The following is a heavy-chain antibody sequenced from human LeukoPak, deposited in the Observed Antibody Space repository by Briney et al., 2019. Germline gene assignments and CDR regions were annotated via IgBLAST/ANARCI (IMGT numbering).Heavy chain of an antibody. CDR1: GGSISSGGYY. D-gene: IGHD2-15*01. Sequence: PSQTLSLTCTVSGGSISSGGYYWSWIRQHPGKGLEWIGYIYYSGSTYYNPSPKSRVTISVDTSKNQFSLKLSSVTAADAAVYYCAREVAARGVDPWGQGTLVTVSS. V-gene: IGHV4-31*03. J-gene: IGHJ5*02. CDR2: IYYSGST. CDR3: AREVAARGVDP.